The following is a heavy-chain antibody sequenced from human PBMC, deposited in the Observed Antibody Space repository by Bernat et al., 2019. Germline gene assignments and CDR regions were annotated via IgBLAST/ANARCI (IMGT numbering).Heavy chain of an antibody. CDR1: GFTFSSYS. CDR3: ARGAAGMPDY. Sequence: EVQLVESGGGLVKPGGSLRLSCAASGFTFSSYSMNWVHQAPGKGLEWVSSISSSSSYIYYADSVKGRFTISRDNAKNSLYLQMNSLRAEDTAVYYCARGAAGMPDYWGQGTLVTVSS. V-gene: IGHV3-21*01. CDR2: ISSSSSYI. D-gene: IGHD2-2*01. J-gene: IGHJ4*02.